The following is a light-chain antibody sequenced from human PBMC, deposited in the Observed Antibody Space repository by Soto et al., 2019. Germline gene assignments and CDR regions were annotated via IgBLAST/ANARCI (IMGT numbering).Light chain of an antibody. CDR1: QSVSRR. CDR3: QQYGVSPIT. Sequence: EIVLTQSPGTLSLSTEGRSTLSCRASQSVSRRLAWYQQRPGQSPRLLISGASMRASGVPVRFIGSGSGTDFTLTITRLEPEDFAVYYCQQYGVSPITFGLGTLLEIK. V-gene: IGKV3-20*01. J-gene: IGKJ5*01. CDR2: GAS.